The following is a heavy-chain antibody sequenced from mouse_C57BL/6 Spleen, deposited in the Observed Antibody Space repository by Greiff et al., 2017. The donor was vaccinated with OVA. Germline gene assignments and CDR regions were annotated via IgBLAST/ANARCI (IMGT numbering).Heavy chain of an antibody. D-gene: IGHD2-3*01. CDR3: ANYDDYYAMDY. CDR1: GYAFSSSW. CDR2: IYPGDGDT. J-gene: IGHJ4*01. V-gene: IGHV1-82*01. Sequence: VQLQQSGPELVKPGASVKISCKASGYAFSSSWMNWVKQRPGKGLEWIGRIYPGDGDTNYNWKFKGKATLTADKSSSTAYMHLSSLTPEDSAVYFCANYDDYYAMDYWGQGTSVTVSS.